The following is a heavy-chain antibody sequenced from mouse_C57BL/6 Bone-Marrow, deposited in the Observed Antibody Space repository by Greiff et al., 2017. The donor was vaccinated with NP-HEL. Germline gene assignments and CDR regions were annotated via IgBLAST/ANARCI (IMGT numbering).Heavy chain of an antibody. CDR3: ARMGDYDRDWYFDV. Sequence: QVQLQQSGPGLVAPSQSLSITCTVSGFSLTSYAISWVRQPPGKGLEWLGVIWTGGGTNYNSALKSRLSISKDNSKSQVFLKMNSLQTDDTARYYCARMGDYDRDWYFDVWGTGTTVTVSS. V-gene: IGHV2-9-1*01. J-gene: IGHJ1*03. CDR1: GFSLTSYA. D-gene: IGHD2-4*01. CDR2: IWTGGGT.